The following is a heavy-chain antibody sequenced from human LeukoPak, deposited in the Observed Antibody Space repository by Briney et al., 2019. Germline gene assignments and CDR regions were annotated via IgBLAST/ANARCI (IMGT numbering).Heavy chain of an antibody. CDR1: GFTFSSYW. CDR3: ARENYDFWSGSKYYFDY. J-gene: IGHJ4*02. D-gene: IGHD3-3*01. Sequence: PGGSLRPSCAASGFTFSSYWMSWVRQAPGKGREWVANIKQDGSEKYYVDSVKGRFTISRDNAKNSLYLQMNSLRAEDTAVYYCARENYDFWSGSKYYFDYWGQGTLVTVSS. CDR2: IKQDGSEK. V-gene: IGHV3-7*01.